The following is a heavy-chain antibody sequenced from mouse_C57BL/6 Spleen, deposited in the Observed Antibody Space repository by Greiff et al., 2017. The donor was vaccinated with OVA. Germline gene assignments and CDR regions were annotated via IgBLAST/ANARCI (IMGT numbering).Heavy chain of an antibody. Sequence: EVKLMESGGDLVKPGGSLKLSCAASGFTFSSYGMSWVRQTPDKRLEWVATISSGGSYTYYPDSVKGRFTISRDNAKNTLYLQMSSLKSEDTAMYYCARSRHSNSFAYWGQGTLVTVSA. CDR2: ISSGGSYT. V-gene: IGHV5-6*01. J-gene: IGHJ3*01. CDR3: ARSRHSNSFAY. D-gene: IGHD2-5*01. CDR1: GFTFSSYG.